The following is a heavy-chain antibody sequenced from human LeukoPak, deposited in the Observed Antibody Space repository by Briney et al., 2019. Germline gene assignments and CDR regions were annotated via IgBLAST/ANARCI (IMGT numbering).Heavy chain of an antibody. V-gene: IGHV3-43*02. J-gene: IGHJ4*02. Sequence: GGSLRLSCVASGLPIADFAMHWVRQAPGKGLEWVSLISGDGVSTFYADSVKGRFSISRDNGKNSLSLEMNSLRTEDTAMYYCARESGKFDYWGQGTLVAVSS. CDR3: ARESGKFDY. CDR1: GLPIADFA. CDR2: ISGDGVST.